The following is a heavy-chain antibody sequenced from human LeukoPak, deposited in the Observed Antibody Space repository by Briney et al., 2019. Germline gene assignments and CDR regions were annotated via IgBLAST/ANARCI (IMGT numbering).Heavy chain of an antibody. J-gene: IGHJ4*02. CDR2: ISSNRGTI. Sequence: PGGSLRLSCAASGFTFRIYTMDWVRQAPGKGLEWVSYISSNRGTIYYADSVKGRFTTSRDNAKNSLYLQMNSLRAEDSAVYYCVRDGGYSYGPYDSWGQGTLVTVSS. V-gene: IGHV3-48*04. D-gene: IGHD5-18*01. CDR1: GFTFRIYT. CDR3: VRDGGYSYGPYDS.